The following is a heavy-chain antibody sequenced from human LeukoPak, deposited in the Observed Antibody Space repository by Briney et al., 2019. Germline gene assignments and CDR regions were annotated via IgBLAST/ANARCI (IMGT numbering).Heavy chain of an antibody. D-gene: IGHD3-22*01. CDR2: IYYSGST. CDR1: GGSISSSSYY. CDR3: AREVRYYDSSGYIAFDI. J-gene: IGHJ3*02. V-gene: IGHV4-39*07. Sequence: SETLSLTCTVSGGSISSSSYYWGWIRQPPGKGLEWIGSIYYSGSTYYNPSLKSRVTISVDTSKNQFSLKLSSVTAADTAVYYCAREVRYYDSSGYIAFDIWGQGTMVIVSS.